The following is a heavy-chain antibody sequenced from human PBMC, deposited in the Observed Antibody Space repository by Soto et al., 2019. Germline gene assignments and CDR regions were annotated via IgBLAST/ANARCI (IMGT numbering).Heavy chain of an antibody. CDR1: GGSISSSSYY. D-gene: IGHD3-22*01. Sequence: KPSETLSLTCTVSGGSISSSSYYWGWIRQPPGKGLEWIGSIYYSGSTYYNPSLKSRVTISVDTSKNQFSLKLSSVTAADTAVYYCASSQYYYDSSGYYSPPIDAFDIWGQGTMVTVSS. CDR3: ASSQYYYDSSGYYSPPIDAFDI. V-gene: IGHV4-39*01. J-gene: IGHJ3*02. CDR2: IYYSGST.